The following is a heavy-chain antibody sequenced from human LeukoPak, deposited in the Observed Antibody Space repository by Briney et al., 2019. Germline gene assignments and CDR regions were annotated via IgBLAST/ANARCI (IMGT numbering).Heavy chain of an antibody. D-gene: IGHD2-21*02. J-gene: IGHJ2*01. CDR1: GGTFSSYA. V-gene: IGHV1-69*13. CDR2: TIPIFGTA. CDR3: ARMPYCGGACYSYYWYFDL. Sequence: ASVKVSCKASGGTFSSYAISWVRQAPGQGLEWMGGTIPIFGTANYAQKFQGRVTITADESTSTAYMELSSLRSEDTAVYYCARMPYCGGACYSYYWYFDLWGRGTLVTVSS.